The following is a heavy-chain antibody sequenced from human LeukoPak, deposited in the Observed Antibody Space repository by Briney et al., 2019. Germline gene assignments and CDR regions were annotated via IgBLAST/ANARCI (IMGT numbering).Heavy chain of an antibody. J-gene: IGHJ5*02. Sequence: SETLSLTCAVYGGSFSGYCWSWIRQPPGKGLEWIGEINHSGSTNYNPSLKSRVTISVDTSKNQLSLKLSSVTAADTAVYYCARGPSNYDFWSGYYANWFDPWGQGTLVTVSS. CDR3: ARGPSNYDFWSGYYANWFDP. CDR1: GGSFSGYC. V-gene: IGHV4-34*01. D-gene: IGHD3-3*01. CDR2: INHSGST.